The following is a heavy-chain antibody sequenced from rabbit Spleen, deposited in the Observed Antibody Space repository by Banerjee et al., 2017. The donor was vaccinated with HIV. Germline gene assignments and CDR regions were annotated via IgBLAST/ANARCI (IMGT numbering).Heavy chain of an antibody. Sequence: QQQLVESGGGLVQPEGSLTLTSKASGFSFSSGYYMCWVRQAPGKGLEWIGCIYTGSGNTYYASWAKGRFTISKTSSTTVTLQMTSLTAADPATYFCATNHYTGDFNLWCQGTLVTVS. CDR3: ATNHYTGDFNL. CDR2: IYTGSGNT. V-gene: IGHV1S45*01. D-gene: IGHD4-1*01. J-gene: IGHJ4*01. CDR1: GFSFSSGYY.